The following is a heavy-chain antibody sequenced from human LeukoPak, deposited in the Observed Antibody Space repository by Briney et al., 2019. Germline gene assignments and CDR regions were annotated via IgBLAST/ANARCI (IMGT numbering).Heavy chain of an antibody. CDR1: GGSFSGYY. V-gene: IGHV4-34*01. CDR3: ARALYYYDSSGYYIPLYGMDV. D-gene: IGHD3-22*01. Sequence: SETLSLTCAVYGGSFSGYYWSWIRQPPGKGLEWIGEINHSGSTNYNPPLKSRVTISVDTSKNQFSLKLSSVTAADTAVYYCARALYYYDSSGYYIPLYGMDVWGQGTTVTVSS. J-gene: IGHJ6*02. CDR2: INHSGST.